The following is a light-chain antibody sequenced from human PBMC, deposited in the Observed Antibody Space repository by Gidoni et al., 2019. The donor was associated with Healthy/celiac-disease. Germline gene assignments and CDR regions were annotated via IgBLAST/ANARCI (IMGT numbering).Light chain of an antibody. CDR1: QSISSW. V-gene: IGKV1-5*03. Sequence: DIQMTQSPSTLSASVGDSVTITCRASQSISSWLAWYQQKPGKAPKLLTYKASSLESGVPSRFSGSGSGTEFTLTISSLQPDDFATYYCQQYNSYSPYTFGQGTKLEIK. CDR2: KAS. CDR3: QQYNSYSPYT. J-gene: IGKJ2*01.